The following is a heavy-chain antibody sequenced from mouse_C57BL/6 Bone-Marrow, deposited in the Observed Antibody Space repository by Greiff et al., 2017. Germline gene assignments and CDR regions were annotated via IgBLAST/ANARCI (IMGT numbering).Heavy chain of an antibody. D-gene: IGHD1-1*01. J-gene: IGHJ4*01. Sequence: VQVVESGPGLVQPSQSLSITCTVSGFSLTSYGVPWVRQSPGKGLEWLGVIWRGGSTDYNAAFMSRLSITMANSKSQVFLKMNSLQADNTAIYGCAKKGKKLLGGAMDYWGQGTSVTVSS. CDR1: GFSLTSYG. CDR3: AKKGKKLLGGAMDY. CDR2: IWRGGST. V-gene: IGHV2-5*01.